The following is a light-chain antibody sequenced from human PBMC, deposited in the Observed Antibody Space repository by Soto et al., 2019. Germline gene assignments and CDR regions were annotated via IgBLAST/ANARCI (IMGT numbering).Light chain of an antibody. CDR2: DAS. CDR1: QSVSSD. J-gene: IGKJ2*01. CDR3: QQYKLWYT. Sequence: EIVMTQSPATLSVSPGERATLSCRASQSVSSDLAWYQQKPGQAPRLLIYDASTRATGIPARFSGSGSGTEFTLTISRLQSEDFAVYYCQQYKLWYTFAQGNKLEIK. V-gene: IGKV3-15*01.